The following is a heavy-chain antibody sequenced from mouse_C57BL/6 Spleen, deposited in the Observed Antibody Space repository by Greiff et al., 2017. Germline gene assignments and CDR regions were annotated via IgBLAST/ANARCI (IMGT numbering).Heavy chain of an antibody. CDR2: INPYNGGT. J-gene: IGHJ2*01. CDR3: ARKPPTGYFDY. Sequence: VQLQQSGPVLVKPGASVKMSCKASGYTFTDYYMNWVKQSHGKSLEWIGVINPYNGGTSYNQKFKGKATLTVDKSSSTAYMELNSLTSEDSAVYYCARKPPTGYFDYWGQGTTLTVSS. D-gene: IGHD4-1*01. V-gene: IGHV1-19*01. CDR1: GYTFTDYY.